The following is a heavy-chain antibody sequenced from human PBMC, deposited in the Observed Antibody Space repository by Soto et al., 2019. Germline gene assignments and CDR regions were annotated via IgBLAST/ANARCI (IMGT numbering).Heavy chain of an antibody. V-gene: IGHV4-59*01. CDR2: IYYSGST. D-gene: IGHD5-18*01. CDR3: ARDVDTAMANWFDP. CDR1: GGSISSYY. J-gene: IGHJ5*02. Sequence: SETLSLTCTVSGGSISSYYWSWIRQPPGKGLEWIGYIYYSGSTNYNPSLKSRVTISVDTSKNQFSLKLSSVTAADTAVYYCARDVDTAMANWFDPWGQGTLVTVSS.